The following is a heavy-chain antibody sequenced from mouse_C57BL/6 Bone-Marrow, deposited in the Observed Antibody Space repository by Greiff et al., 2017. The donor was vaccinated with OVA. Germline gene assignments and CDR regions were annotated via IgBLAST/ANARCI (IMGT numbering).Heavy chain of an antibody. V-gene: IGHV5-9*01. J-gene: IGHJ1*03. CDR2: ISGGGGNT. CDR3: ARPEDWYFEV. CDR1: GFTFSSYS. Sequence: DVQLLQSGAGLVKPGASLKLSCTASGFTFSSYSMPWVSQTPEQRLEWVATISGGGGNTNYHDNVKGQVTLSRDNSTSTVYMQLSSLRSEDSALYYCARPEDWYFEVWGTGTTVTVSS.